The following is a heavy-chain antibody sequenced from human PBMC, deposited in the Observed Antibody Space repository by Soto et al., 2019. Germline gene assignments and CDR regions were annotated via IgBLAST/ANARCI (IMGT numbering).Heavy chain of an antibody. CDR1: GGSFSGYY. Sequence: SETLSLTCAVYGGSFSGYYWSWIRQPPGKGLEWIGEINHSGSTNYNPSLKSRVTISVDMSKNQFSLKLSSVTAADTAVYYCARGDYDILTGYSLYYFDYWGQGTLVTVSS. V-gene: IGHV4-34*01. CDR3: ARGDYDILTGYSLYYFDY. J-gene: IGHJ4*02. D-gene: IGHD3-9*01. CDR2: INHSGST.